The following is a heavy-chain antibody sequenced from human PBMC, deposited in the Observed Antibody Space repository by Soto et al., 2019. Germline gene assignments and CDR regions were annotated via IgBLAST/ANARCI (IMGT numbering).Heavy chain of an antibody. CDR1: GFTFTRYS. V-gene: IGHV3-21*01. CDR3: ARESEDITSNCDY. Sequence: EVQLVESGGGLVKPGGSLRLSCAASGFTFTRYSMNWVRQAPGKGLEWVSSISSTTNYIYYADSMKGRFTVSRDNAKKSVYLEMNSLSAEDTAVYYCARESEDITSNCDYGGQGTLVTVSS. J-gene: IGHJ4*02. CDR2: ISSTTNYI.